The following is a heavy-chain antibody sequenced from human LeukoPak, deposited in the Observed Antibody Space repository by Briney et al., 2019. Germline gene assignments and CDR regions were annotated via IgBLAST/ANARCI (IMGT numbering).Heavy chain of an antibody. J-gene: IGHJ3*02. D-gene: IGHD3-10*01. CDR1: GGTFSSYA. Sequence: SVKVSCKASGGTFSSYAISWVRQAPGQGLEWMGGIIPIFGTANYAQKFQGRVTITADESTSTAYMELSSLRSEDTAVYYCARDHRYGSGSDAFDIWGQGTMVTVSS. V-gene: IGHV1-69*13. CDR2: IIPIFGTA. CDR3: ARDHRYGSGSDAFDI.